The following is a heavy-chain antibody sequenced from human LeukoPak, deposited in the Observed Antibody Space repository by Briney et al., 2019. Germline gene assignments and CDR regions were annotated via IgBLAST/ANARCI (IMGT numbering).Heavy chain of an antibody. CDR3: AGGAGDYDILTGYFSADY. V-gene: IGHV1-18*01. D-gene: IGHD3-9*01. CDR2: ISAYNGNT. J-gene: IGHJ4*02. Sequence: ASVKVSCKASGYTFTSYGISWVRQAPGQGLEWMGWISAYNGNTNYAQKLQGRVTMTTDTSTSTAYMELRSLRSDDTAVYYCAGGAGDYDILTGYFSADYWGQGTLVTVSS. CDR1: GYTFTSYG.